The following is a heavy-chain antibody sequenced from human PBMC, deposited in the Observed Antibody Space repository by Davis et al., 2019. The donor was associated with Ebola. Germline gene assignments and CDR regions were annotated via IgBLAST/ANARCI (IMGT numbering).Heavy chain of an antibody. CDR3: AKGPHYHDSSGYGAFDI. D-gene: IGHD3-22*01. Sequence: SLKISCAASGFTFDDYAMHWVRQAPGKGLEWVSGISWNSGSIGYADSVKGRFTISRDNAKNSLYLQMNSLRAEDTALYYCAKGPHYHDSSGYGAFDIWGQGTMVTVSS. V-gene: IGHV3-9*01. CDR1: GFTFDDYA. CDR2: ISWNSGSI. J-gene: IGHJ3*02.